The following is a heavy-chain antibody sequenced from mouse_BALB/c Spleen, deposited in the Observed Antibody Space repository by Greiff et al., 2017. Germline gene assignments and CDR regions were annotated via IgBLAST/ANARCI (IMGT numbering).Heavy chain of an antibody. D-gene: IGHD2-3*01. J-gene: IGHJ2*01. Sequence: EVQLVESGGGLVQPGGSRKLSCAASGFTFSDYGMAWVRQAPGKGPEWVAFISNLAYSIYYADTVTGRFTISRENAKNTLYLQMSSLKSEDTAMYYCARDGYYVFDYWGQGTTLTVSS. CDR3: ARDGYYVFDY. CDR1: GFTFSDYG. V-gene: IGHV5-15*02. CDR2: ISNLAYSI.